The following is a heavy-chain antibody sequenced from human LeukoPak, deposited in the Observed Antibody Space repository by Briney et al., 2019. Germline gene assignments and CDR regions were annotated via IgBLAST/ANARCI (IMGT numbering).Heavy chain of an antibody. Sequence: GGSLRLSCAASGFTFSSYAMSWVRQAPGKGLEWVSGISGSGYSTYYADSAKGRFTISRTNFKNTLYLQMNSLRAEDTAVYYCAKANYYYYMDVWGKGTTVTVSS. V-gene: IGHV3-23*01. CDR3: AKANYYYYMDV. CDR2: ISGSGYST. J-gene: IGHJ6*03. CDR1: GFTFSSYA.